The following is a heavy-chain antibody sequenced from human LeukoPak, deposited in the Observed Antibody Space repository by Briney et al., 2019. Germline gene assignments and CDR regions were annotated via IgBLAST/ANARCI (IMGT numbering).Heavy chain of an antibody. J-gene: IGHJ6*03. CDR2: ISWDGGNT. CDR3: AKDAREDYYYYMDV. D-gene: IGHD1-26*01. Sequence: GGSLRLPCAASGFTFDDYAMHWVRQAPGKGLEWVSLISWDGGNTYYADSVKGRFTISRDNSKNSLYLQMNSLRAEDTALYYCAKDAREDYYYYMDVWGKGTTVTVSS. CDR1: GFTFDDYA. V-gene: IGHV3-43D*03.